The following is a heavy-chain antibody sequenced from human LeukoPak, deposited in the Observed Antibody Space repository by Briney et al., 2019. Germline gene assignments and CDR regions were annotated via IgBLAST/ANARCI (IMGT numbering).Heavy chain of an antibody. CDR2: ISGSGSDI. Sequence: GGSLRLSCVVSGFSFSNSYMTWIRQTPGKGLESLAYISGSGSDIYYADSVKGRFTISRDNAKNSLYLQMNSLRAEDTAIYYCARDPYNGNYGDSYYYYMDVWGKGTTVTISS. D-gene: IGHD1-26*01. CDR3: ARDPYNGNYGDSYYYYMDV. V-gene: IGHV3-11*04. J-gene: IGHJ6*03. CDR1: GFSFSNSY.